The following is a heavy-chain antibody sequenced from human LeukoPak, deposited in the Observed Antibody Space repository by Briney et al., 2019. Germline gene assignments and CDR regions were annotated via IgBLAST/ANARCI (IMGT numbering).Heavy chain of an antibody. V-gene: IGHV3-43*01. J-gene: IGHJ3*02. CDR3: AKDMRGGAAFDI. Sequence: GGSLRLSCSASGLTFDDYTMHWVRQAPGKGLEWVSLISWDGGSTYYADSVKGRFTISRDNSKNSLYLQMNSLRTEDTALYYCAKDMRGGAAFDIWGQGTMVTVSS. CDR1: GLTFDDYT. D-gene: IGHD3-10*01. CDR2: ISWDGGST.